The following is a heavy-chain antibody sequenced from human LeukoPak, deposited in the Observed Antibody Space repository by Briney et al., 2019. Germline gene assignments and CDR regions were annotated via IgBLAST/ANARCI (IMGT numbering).Heavy chain of an antibody. CDR1: GYTFTGYY. CDR3: ARGRAAAAVYHDY. J-gene: IGHJ4*02. Sequence: GASVKVSCKASGYTFTGYYMHWVRQAPGQGLEWMGWINPNSGGTNYAQKFQGRVTMTRDTSISTAYMELSRLRSDDTAVYYCARGRAAAAVYHDYWGEGTLVTVSS. D-gene: IGHD6-13*01. CDR2: INPNSGGT. V-gene: IGHV1-2*02.